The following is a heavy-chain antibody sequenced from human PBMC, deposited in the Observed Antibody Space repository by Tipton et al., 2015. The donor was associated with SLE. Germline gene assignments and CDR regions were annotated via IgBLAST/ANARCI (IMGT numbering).Heavy chain of an antibody. Sequence: SLRLSCAASGFTVSSNYMSWVRQAPGKGLEWVSVIYSGGSTYYADSVKVRFTISRHNSNNTLYLQMNSLRADDTAVYYCAGEDFVLDAFYILGQGTIVTGSS. CDR2: IYSGGST. J-gene: IGHJ3*02. V-gene: IGHV3-66*01. D-gene: IGHD3/OR15-3a*01. CDR3: AGEDFVLDAFYI. CDR1: GFTVSSNY.